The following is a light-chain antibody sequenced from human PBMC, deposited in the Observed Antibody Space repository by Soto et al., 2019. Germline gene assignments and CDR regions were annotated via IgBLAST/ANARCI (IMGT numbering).Light chain of an antibody. CDR3: SSYAGSKSV. V-gene: IGLV2-8*01. Sequence: QSALTQPPSASGSPGQSVTISCTGTSSVVGGYVYVSWYQQHPGKVPKLVIYEVSKRPSGVPDRFSGSKSGNTASLTISGLQADDEADYYCSSYAGSKSVFGTGTKVTVL. CDR1: SSVVGGYVY. CDR2: EVS. J-gene: IGLJ1*01.